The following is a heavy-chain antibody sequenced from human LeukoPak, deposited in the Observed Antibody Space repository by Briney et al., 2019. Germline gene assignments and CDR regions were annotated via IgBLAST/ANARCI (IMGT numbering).Heavy chain of an antibody. V-gene: IGHV3-23*01. CDR2: VSGRGERP. J-gene: IGHJ6*02. Sequence: GGSLRLSCAASGFSFNSYAMSWVRQAPGKGLEWVSAVSGRGERPYYADFVQGRFSISRDNSKDTVYLQMNSLRAGDTAIYYCANQPGLYDSGWSWTYHFFGVDVWGQGTTVTVSS. D-gene: IGHD6-19*01. CDR3: ANQPGLYDSGWSWTYHFFGVDV. CDR1: GFSFNSYA.